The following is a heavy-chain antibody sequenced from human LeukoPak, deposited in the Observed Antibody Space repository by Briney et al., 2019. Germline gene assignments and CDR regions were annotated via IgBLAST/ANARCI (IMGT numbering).Heavy chain of an antibody. J-gene: IGHJ4*02. CDR2: IIAYNGNT. Sequence: ASVKVSCKASGYTFTSYAITWVRQAPGQGLEWMGWIIAYNGNTNYAQKLQGRVTMTTDTSTSTAYMELRSLRSDDTAVYYCARLGYSYYDSSGYYYFDYWGQGTLVTVSS. D-gene: IGHD3-22*01. V-gene: IGHV1-18*01. CDR1: GYTFTSYA. CDR3: ARLGYSYYDSSGYYYFDY.